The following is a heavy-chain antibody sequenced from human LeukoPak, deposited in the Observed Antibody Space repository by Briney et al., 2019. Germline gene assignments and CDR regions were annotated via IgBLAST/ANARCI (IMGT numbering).Heavy chain of an antibody. V-gene: IGHV6-1*01. CDR3: ARAIGWIVD. Sequence: SQTLSLTCAIFGDSVSSNSAAWNWIRQSPSRGLEWLGRTYYRSKWHNGYAVSVKSRITISADTSKNQFSLRLNSVTPEDTAVYYCARAIGWIVDWGQGTLVTVS. CDR2: TYYRSKWHN. CDR1: GDSVSSNSAA. J-gene: IGHJ1*01. D-gene: IGHD6-19*01.